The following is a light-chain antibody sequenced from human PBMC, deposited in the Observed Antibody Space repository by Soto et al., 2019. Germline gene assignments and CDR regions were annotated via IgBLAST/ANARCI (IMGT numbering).Light chain of an antibody. CDR1: SGHSSYI. CDR2: LEGGESY. Sequence: QLVLTQSYSASASLGSTVKLTRTLSSGHSSYIIAWHQQQPGKAPRYLMKLEGGESYTKGSGVPDRFSGSTSGADRYVTISNVQPEDEGDYYCETWDSYTVIFGGGTKLTVL. CDR3: ETWDSYTVI. V-gene: IGLV4-60*03. J-gene: IGLJ2*01.